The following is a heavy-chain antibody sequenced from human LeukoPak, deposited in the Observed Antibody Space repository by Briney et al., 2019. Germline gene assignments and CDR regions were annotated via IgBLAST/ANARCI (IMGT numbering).Heavy chain of an antibody. CDR1: GYSISSGYY. V-gene: IGHV4-38-2*02. CDR2: TNHSGST. J-gene: IGHJ4*02. D-gene: IGHD6-19*01. CDR3: ARHLGGSSGWYLDY. Sequence: SETLSLTCTVSGYSISSGYYWSWIRQPPGKGLEWIGETNHSGSTNYNPSLKSRVTISVDTSKNQFSLKLSSVTAADTAVYYCARHLGGSSGWYLDYWGQGTLVTVSS.